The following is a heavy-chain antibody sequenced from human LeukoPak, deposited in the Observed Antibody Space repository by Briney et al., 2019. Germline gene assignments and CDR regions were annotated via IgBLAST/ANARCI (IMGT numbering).Heavy chain of an antibody. CDR1: GFTFSSYS. J-gene: IGHJ5*02. D-gene: IGHD3-10*01. CDR2: IHYSSGNR. V-gene: IGHV3-23*01. CDR3: AKDIRGSGSYGWFDP. Sequence: GGSLRLSCAASGFTFSSYSMGWVRQAPGKGLEWVSSIHYSSGNRYYADSVKGRFTIPRDNSKNTLYLQMNNLRVEDTAIYNCAKDIRGSGSYGWFDPWGQGTLVTVSS.